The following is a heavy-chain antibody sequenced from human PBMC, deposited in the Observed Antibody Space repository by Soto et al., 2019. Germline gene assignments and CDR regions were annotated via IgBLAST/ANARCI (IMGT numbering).Heavy chain of an antibody. Sequence: PSETLSLTCNVSGDSISSGADYWNWIRQSPGKGLEWIGYIYYTGNTYYNPSLMSRLTISVDRSKNQFSLRLTSVTAADTAVYYCARGCGNGDCFVGSPIFDYWGQGSLVTVSS. CDR3: ARGCGNGDCFVGSPIFDY. CDR2: IYYTGNT. D-gene: IGHD2-21*02. CDR1: GDSISSGADY. V-gene: IGHV4-30-4*01. J-gene: IGHJ4*02.